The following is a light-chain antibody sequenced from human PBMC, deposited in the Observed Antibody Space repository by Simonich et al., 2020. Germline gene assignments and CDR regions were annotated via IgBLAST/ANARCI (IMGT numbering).Light chain of an antibody. J-gene: IGLJ3*02. CDR2: EVS. Sequence: QSALTQPRSVSGSPGQSVTIPCTVPTSDVGGYNYVSWYKQHPGKAPKLMIYEVSNRPSGVPDRFSGSKSGNTASLTISGLQAEDEAEYYCCSYAGSYTWVFGGGTKLTVL. CDR1: TSDVGGYNY. V-gene: IGLV2-11*01. CDR3: CSYAGSYTWV.